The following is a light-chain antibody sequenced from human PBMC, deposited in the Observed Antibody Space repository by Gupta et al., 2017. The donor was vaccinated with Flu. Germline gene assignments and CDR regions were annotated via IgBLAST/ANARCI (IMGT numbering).Light chain of an antibody. V-gene: IGKV1-5*03. Sequence: PSTLSAFVGDRVTMTCRASQNISTWLAWYQKKPEKAPKLLISEASKLETGVPSRFSGSGSGTQFTLTISSLQPDDFASYYCQQAVNYSWTFGQGTKVEIK. CDR2: EAS. CDR3: QQAVNYSWT. J-gene: IGKJ1*01. CDR1: QNISTW.